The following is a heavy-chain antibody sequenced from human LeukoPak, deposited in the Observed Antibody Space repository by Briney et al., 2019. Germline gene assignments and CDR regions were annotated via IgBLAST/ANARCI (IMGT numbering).Heavy chain of an antibody. D-gene: IGHD3-3*01. CDR1: GFTFSSYA. CDR3: AQDHDFWSVGFDY. Sequence: PGGSLRLSCAASGFTFSSYAMSWVRQAPGKGLDWVSAISGSGGSTYYADSVKGRFTISRDNSKNTLYLQMNSLRAEDTAVYYCAQDHDFWSVGFDYWGQGTLLTVSS. J-gene: IGHJ4*02. V-gene: IGHV3-23*01. CDR2: ISGSGGST.